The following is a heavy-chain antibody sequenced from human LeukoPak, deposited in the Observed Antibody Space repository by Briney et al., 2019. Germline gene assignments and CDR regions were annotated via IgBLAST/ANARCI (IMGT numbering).Heavy chain of an antibody. Sequence: PSGTLSLTCDVSGDFIRSSEWWSWVRQHPGKGLEWIGNIYYSGSTYYNPSLKSRVTMSVDTSKYQFSLKLSSVTAADTAVYYCARDPSMVRGVSNDYYYYGMDVWGQGTTVTVSS. V-gene: IGHV4-4*02. CDR1: GDFIRSSEW. D-gene: IGHD3-10*01. J-gene: IGHJ6*02. CDR2: IYYSGST. CDR3: ARDPSMVRGVSNDYYYYGMDV.